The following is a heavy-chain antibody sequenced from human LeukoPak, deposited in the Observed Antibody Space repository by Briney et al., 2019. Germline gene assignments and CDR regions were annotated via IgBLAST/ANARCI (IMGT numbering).Heavy chain of an antibody. V-gene: IGHV4-59*08. CDR3: ARRAPFDYVWETYRYAFDI. Sequence: SETLSLTCTVSGGSLGTYYWSWIRQPPGKGLEWIGYFYYTGSTSYNPSLKSRVTMTVDTSKNQFSLELTSVTAADTAVYYCARRAPFDYVWETYRYAFDIWGQGTMVTVSS. D-gene: IGHD3-16*02. CDR2: FYYTGST. CDR1: GGSLGTYY. J-gene: IGHJ3*02.